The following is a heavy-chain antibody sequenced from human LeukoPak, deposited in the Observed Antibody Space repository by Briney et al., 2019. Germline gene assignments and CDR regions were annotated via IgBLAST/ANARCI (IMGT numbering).Heavy chain of an antibody. D-gene: IGHD6-25*01. V-gene: IGHV3-74*01. Sequence: GGSLRLSCAASGFTVSSNFMTWVRQDPGKGLVWVSYIRGDGTSTSYADSVKGRFTISRDNAKNTLYLQMNSLRVEDTAVYYCARVGGVSGRAFDMWGQGTMVTVSS. CDR3: ARVGGVSGRAFDM. J-gene: IGHJ3*02. CDR2: IRGDGTST. CDR1: GFTVSSNF.